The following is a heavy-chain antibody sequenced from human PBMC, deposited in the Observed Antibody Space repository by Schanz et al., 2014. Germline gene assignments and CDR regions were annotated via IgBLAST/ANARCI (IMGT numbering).Heavy chain of an antibody. V-gene: IGHV3-23*01. Sequence: EVKLLESGGHLVQPGGSLRLSCVASGFTFSTYAMSWVRQAPGKGPEWVSSLTGSGGGTYYADSMRGRFTISRDNAKNSLYLQVNNLSAEDTAVYYCVRDKKGFVAVAGRAPFDYWGQGTLVTVSS. CDR2: LTGSGGGT. CDR1: GFTFSTYA. CDR3: VRDKKGFVAVAGRAPFDY. D-gene: IGHD6-19*01. J-gene: IGHJ4*02.